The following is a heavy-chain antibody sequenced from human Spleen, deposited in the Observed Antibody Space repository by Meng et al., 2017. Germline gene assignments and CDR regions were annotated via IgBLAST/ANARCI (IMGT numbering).Heavy chain of an antibody. Sequence: GGLLRPSCAASGFTFSNAWMTGVRQAPGKGLGWIGRMKSNVDGGPVDYAAAVKGRFFISRDDSENTFYLQMNSLKTEDTAVYYCSGHVDYWGHGTLVTVSS. CDR3: SGHVDY. CDR2: MKSNVDGGPV. J-gene: IGHJ4*01. CDR1: GFTFSNAW. V-gene: IGHV3-15*01.